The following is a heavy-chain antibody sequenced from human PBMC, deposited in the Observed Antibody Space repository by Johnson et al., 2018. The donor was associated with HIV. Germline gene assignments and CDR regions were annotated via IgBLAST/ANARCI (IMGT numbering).Heavy chain of an antibody. CDR2: INWNGGSA. V-gene: IGHV3-20*04. D-gene: IGHD1-1*01. CDR3: ARVALNVGNDAFDI. J-gene: IGHJ3*02. Sequence: VQLVESGGGVVQPGGSLRLSCAASGFTVSSNYMSWVRQAPGKGLEWVSGINWNGGSATYATSVKGRFTISRDNAKNSLYLQMNSLRAEDTALYYCARVALNVGNDAFDIWGQGTMVTVSS. CDR1: GFTVSSNY.